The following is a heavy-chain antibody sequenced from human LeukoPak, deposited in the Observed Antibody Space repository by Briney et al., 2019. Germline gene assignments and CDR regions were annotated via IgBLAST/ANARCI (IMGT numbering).Heavy chain of an antibody. CDR2: ISYNGSNK. J-gene: IGHJ4*02. CDR1: GFTFSSYA. CDR3: ARDGRYDYVWGSYRSAFYYFDY. D-gene: IGHD3-16*02. Sequence: GGSLRLSCAASGFTFSSYAMHWVRQAPGKGLEWVAVISYNGSNKYYADSVKGRFTISRDNSKNTLYLQMNSLRAEDTAVYYCARDGRYDYVWGSYRSAFYYFDYWGQGTLVTVSS. V-gene: IGHV3-30*04.